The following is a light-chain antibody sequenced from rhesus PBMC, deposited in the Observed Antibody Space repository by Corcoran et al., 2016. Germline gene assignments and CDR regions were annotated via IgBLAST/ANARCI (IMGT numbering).Light chain of an antibody. J-gene: IGKJ3*01. CDR2: AAS. Sequence: DIQMTQSPSSLSASVGDRVTVTCRASQGINKEIIWYQQKPRQAPTLLIYAASSLQAGVSSRFSVSGSGTNYTLTLSSLQTEDIATSICLQDYTTPLNIGPGAKLDIE. V-gene: IGKV1-94*01. CDR1: QGINKE. CDR3: LQDYTTPLN.